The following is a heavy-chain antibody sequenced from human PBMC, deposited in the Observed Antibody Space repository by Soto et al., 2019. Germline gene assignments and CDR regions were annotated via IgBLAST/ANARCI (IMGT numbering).Heavy chain of an antibody. CDR2: ISGSGGSP. Sequence: EVQLLESGGGLVQPGGSLRLSCAASGFTFSFYAMNWVRQAPGKGLEWVSNISGSGGSPYYADSVKGRFTISRDNSKKTLYLQMNSLRAEYTAVYYCAKGEIWSLTHAFDIVGQGTMVPVSS. CDR3: AKGEIWSLTHAFDI. V-gene: IGHV3-23*01. CDR1: GFTFSFYA. J-gene: IGHJ3*02. D-gene: IGHD3-16*01.